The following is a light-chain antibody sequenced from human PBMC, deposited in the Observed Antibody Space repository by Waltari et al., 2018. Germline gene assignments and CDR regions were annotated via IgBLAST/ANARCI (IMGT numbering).Light chain of an antibody. V-gene: IGKV3-20*01. CDR2: RAS. Sequence: EIVFTQSPGTRPLSPGARVTPTCRASQSVGRSSLAWYKQKPGQAPRLVIYRASRRATGIPDRFSGSGSGTDFSLTISRLEPEDFAVYYCQQHGTLPATFGQGTKVEIK. CDR1: QSVGRSS. CDR3: QQHGTLPAT. J-gene: IGKJ1*01.